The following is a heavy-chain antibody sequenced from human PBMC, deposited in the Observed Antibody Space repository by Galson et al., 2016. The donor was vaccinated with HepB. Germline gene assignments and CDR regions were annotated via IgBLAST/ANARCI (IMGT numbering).Heavy chain of an antibody. D-gene: IGHD3-10*01. CDR1: GFTFSESG. J-gene: IGHJ5*02. Sequence: SLRLSCAASGFTFSESGIHWVRQASGKGLEWIGRIRDIGNSYATAYAASVEGRFTISRDDSKNTAYLRMNSLKTEDTAVYYCARFRPLTSHYGNTEQFEHWGQGTLVTVSS. V-gene: IGHV3-73*01. CDR3: ARFRPLTSHYGNTEQFEH. CDR2: IRDIGNSYAT.